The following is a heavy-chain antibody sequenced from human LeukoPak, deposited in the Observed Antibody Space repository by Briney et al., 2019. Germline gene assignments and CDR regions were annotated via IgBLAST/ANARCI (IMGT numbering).Heavy chain of an antibody. J-gene: IGHJ4*02. D-gene: IGHD2-2*01. Sequence: PGESLRLSWAASGFTFSSYAMHWVRQAPGKGLEWVAVISYDGSNKYYADSVKGRFTISRDNSKNTLYLQMDSLRAEDTAVYYCARPPKPYCSSTSCYHFDYWGQGTLVTVSS. CDR2: ISYDGSNK. CDR3: ARPPKPYCSSTSCYHFDY. CDR1: GFTFSSYA. V-gene: IGHV3-30-3*01.